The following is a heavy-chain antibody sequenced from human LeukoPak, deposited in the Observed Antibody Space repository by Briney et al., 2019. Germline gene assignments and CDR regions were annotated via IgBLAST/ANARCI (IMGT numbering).Heavy chain of an antibody. J-gene: IGHJ4*02. V-gene: IGHV3-21*01. CDR3: ARDETGSFDY. CDR1: GFTFSSYA. CDR2: ISSSSSYI. Sequence: GGALRLSCAASGFTFSSYAMSWVRQAPGKGLKWVSSISSSSSYIYYADSVKGRFTISRDNAKNSLYLQMNSLRAEDTAVYYCARDETGSFDYWGQGTLVTVSS. D-gene: IGHD3-9*01.